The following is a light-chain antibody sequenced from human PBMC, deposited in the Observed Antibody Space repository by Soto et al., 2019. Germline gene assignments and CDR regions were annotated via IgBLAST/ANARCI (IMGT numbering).Light chain of an antibody. CDR2: DNN. J-gene: IGLJ2*01. CDR3: GTWDSSLSAYV. V-gene: IGLV1-51*01. CDR1: SSNIAKNY. Sequence: QSVLTQPPSVSAAPGQRVTISCSGSSSNIAKNYVSWYQQLPGTAPKLLIFDNNKRHFGIPDRFSGSKSGTSATLGITGLQTGDEAHYYCGTWDSSLSAYVFGGGTKLTVL.